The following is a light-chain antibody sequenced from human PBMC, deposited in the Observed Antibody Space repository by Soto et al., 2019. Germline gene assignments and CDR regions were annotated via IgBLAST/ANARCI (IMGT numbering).Light chain of an antibody. Sequence: QSVLTQPPSASGSPGQSVTISCTGTSSDVGGYNYVSWYQQHPGKAPKLMIYEVSKRPSGVPDRFSGSKSGNTASLTVSGLQSDDDSDYYCAAWDDSLGAVVFGGGTKLTVL. CDR2: EVS. V-gene: IGLV2-8*01. J-gene: IGLJ2*01. CDR3: AAWDDSLGAVV. CDR1: SSDVGGYNY.